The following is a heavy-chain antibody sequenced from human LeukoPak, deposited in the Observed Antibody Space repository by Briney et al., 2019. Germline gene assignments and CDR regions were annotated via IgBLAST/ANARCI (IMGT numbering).Heavy chain of an antibody. CDR1: GGSISSYY. D-gene: IGHD1-20*01. Sequence: PSETLSLTCTVSGGSISSYYWSWIRQPAGKGLEWIGCIYTSGSTNYNPSLRSRVTISVDTSKNQFSLKLSSVTAADTAVYYCASGITGTTYAFDIWGQGTMVTVSS. CDR2: IYTSGST. CDR3: ASGITGTTYAFDI. J-gene: IGHJ3*02. V-gene: IGHV4-4*07.